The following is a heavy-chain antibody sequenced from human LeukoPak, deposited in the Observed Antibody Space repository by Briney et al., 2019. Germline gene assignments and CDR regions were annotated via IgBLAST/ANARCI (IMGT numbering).Heavy chain of an antibody. Sequence: SETLSLTCTVSGGSISSSSYYRGWIRQPPGKGLEWIGSIYYSGNTYYSPSLKSRVTISVDTSKNQFSLKLSSVTAADTAVYYCARQSKGIIVITDFQHWGQGTLVTVSS. J-gene: IGHJ1*01. CDR2: IYYSGNT. V-gene: IGHV4-39*01. CDR3: ARQSKGIIVITDFQH. CDR1: GGSISSSSYY. D-gene: IGHD3-22*01.